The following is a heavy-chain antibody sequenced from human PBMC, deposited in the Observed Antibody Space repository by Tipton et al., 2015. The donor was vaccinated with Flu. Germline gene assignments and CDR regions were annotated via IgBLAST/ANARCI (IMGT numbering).Heavy chain of an antibody. D-gene: IGHD3-22*01. V-gene: IGHV4-61*02. CDR2: VYSSGST. CDR1: GDSITSGNYY. J-gene: IGHJ5*02. Sequence: TLSLTCTVSGDSITSGNYYWTWIRQSAGKGLEWIGRVYSSGSTRYNPSPKGRATISLDMSRNQFSLNLISVTAADTAVYYCTGGTRYYDSRGFEYYRFGPWGQGSLVSVPS. CDR3: TGGTRYYDSRGFEYYRFGP.